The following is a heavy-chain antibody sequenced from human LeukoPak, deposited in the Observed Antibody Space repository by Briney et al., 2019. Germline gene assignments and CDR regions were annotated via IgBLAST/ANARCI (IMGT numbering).Heavy chain of an antibody. CDR3: ARQGLLVNSRHFDY. D-gene: IGHD6-13*01. CDR1: GGYISSHNYY. Sequence: KTSETLSLTCTVSGGYISSHNYYWAWIRQPPGKGLEWIGSIHYTGSTYYNPSLKSRVTMLVDTSKNQFSLKVSSVTAADTALYYCARQGLLVNSRHFDYWGQGTLVTVSS. CDR2: IHYTGST. J-gene: IGHJ4*02. V-gene: IGHV4-39*07.